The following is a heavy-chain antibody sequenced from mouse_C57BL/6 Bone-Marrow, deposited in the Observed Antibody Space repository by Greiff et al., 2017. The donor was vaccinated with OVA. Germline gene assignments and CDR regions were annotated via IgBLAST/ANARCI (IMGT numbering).Heavy chain of an antibody. CDR1: GYTFTDHT. J-gene: IGHJ1*03. V-gene: IGHV1-78*01. CDR3: ARLYCGRSLWYFGV. Sequence: VKLQQSDAELVKPGASVKISCKVSGYTFTDHTIHWMKQRPEQGLEWIGYIYPRDGSTKYNEKFKGKATLTADKSSSTAYMQLNSLTSEDSAVYLCARLYCGRSLWYFGVWGTGTAVTLSS. CDR2: IYPRDGST.